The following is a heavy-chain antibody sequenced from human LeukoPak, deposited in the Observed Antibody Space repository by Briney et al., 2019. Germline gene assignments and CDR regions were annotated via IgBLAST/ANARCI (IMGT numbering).Heavy chain of an antibody. CDR1: GFIFGNSA. V-gene: IGHV3-64*01. Sequence: GGSLRLSCAASGFIFGNSAMHWVRQAPGRGLEYVSGITSNGGNTYYSTSVKGRFTISRDNSKNTLYLQMGSLRLDDAGVYYCAKWYKSLDVWGRGTAVTVSS. CDR2: ITSNGGNT. CDR3: AKWYKSLDV. D-gene: IGHD1-1*01. J-gene: IGHJ6*02.